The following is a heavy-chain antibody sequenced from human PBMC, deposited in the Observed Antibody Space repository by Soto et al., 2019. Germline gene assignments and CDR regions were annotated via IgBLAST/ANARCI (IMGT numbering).Heavy chain of an antibody. V-gene: IGHV3-64*01. D-gene: IGHD2-21*01. CDR2: ITSNGGNT. CDR3: ARRIPFGYGMDV. CDR1: GFTFSDYA. Sequence: SCAASGFTFSDYAMHWVRQAPGKGLEYVSAITSNGGNTDYASSVKGRFTISRDNSKNTLYLQMGSLRAEDMAVYYCARRIPFGYGMDVWGQGTTVTVSS. J-gene: IGHJ6*02.